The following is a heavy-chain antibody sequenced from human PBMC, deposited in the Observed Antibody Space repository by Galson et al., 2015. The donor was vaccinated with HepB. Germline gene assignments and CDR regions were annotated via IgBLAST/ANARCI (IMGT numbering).Heavy chain of an antibody. Sequence: SLRLSCAASGFTFSSYWMTWVRQAPGKGLEWVANIKQVGSETYYVDSLKGRFTISRDNAKKSLYLQMNSLRAEDTAVYYCARAKGEILTGPEHFENWGQGALVTVSS. J-gene: IGHJ4*02. D-gene: IGHD3-9*01. CDR1: GFTFSSYW. CDR2: IKQVGSET. CDR3: ARAKGEILTGPEHFEN. V-gene: IGHV3-7*03.